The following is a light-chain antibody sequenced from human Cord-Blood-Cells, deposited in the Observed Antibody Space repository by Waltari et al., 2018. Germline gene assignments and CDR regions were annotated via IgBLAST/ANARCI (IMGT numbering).Light chain of an antibody. CDR2: DVS. J-gene: IGLJ3*02. CDR1: SRDVGGYNY. Sequence: QSALTQPASVSGSPGQSITISCTGTSRDVGGYNYVSWYQQHPGKAPKLMIYDVSKRPSGVSNRFSGSKYGNTASLTISGLQAEDEADYYCSSYTSSSTVFGGGTKLTVL. V-gene: IGLV2-14*01. CDR3: SSYTSSSTV.